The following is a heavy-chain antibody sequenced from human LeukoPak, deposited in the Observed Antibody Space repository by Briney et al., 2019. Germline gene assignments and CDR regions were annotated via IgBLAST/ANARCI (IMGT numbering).Heavy chain of an antibody. J-gene: IGHJ6*02. CDR1: GFTFSSYW. CDR3: ARANDYDILTGYPYYYYYGMDV. Sequence: PGGSLRLSCAASGFTFSSYWMSWVRQAPGKGLEWVANIKQDGSEKYYVDSVKGRFTISRDNAKNSLYLQMNSLRAEDTAVYYCARANDYDILTGYPYYYYYGMDVWGQGTTVTVSS. V-gene: IGHV3-7*01. CDR2: IKQDGSEK. D-gene: IGHD3-9*01.